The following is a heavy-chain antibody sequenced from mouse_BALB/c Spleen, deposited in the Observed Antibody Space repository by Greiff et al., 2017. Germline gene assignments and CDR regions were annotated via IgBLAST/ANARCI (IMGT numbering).Heavy chain of an antibody. CDR1: GFAFSSYD. V-gene: IGHV5-12-1*01. D-gene: IGHD1-2*01. Sequence: EVQLVESGGGLVKPGGSLKLSCAASGFAFSSYDMSWVRQTPEKRLEWVAYISSGGGSTYYPDTVKGRFTISRDNAKNTLYLQMSSLKSEDTAMYYCARQRGHYYLMDYWGQGTSVTVSS. CDR2: ISSGGGST. J-gene: IGHJ4*01. CDR3: ARQRGHYYLMDY.